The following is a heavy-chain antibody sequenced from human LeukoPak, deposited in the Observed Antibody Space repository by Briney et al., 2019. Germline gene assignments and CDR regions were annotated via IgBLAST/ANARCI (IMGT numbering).Heavy chain of an antibody. J-gene: IGHJ4*02. CDR1: GFTFSSYE. CDR3: ARQQQQLWYD. V-gene: IGHV3-48*03. CDR2: ISSSAGTT. D-gene: IGHD5-18*01. Sequence: GGSLRLSCAASGFTFSSYEMNWVRQAPGKGLEWVSYISSSAGTTYYADSVKGRFTISRDNAKNSLYLQMNSLRAEDTAVCFCARQQQQLWYDWGQGTLVTVSS.